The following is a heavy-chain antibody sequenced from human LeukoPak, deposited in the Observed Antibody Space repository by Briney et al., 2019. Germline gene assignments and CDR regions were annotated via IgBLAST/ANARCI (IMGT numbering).Heavy chain of an antibody. CDR3: ARDGGLRLAAAGTNGY. CDR2: IYSHNGGT. CDR1: GYNFTVDY. J-gene: IGHJ4*02. D-gene: IGHD6-13*01. V-gene: IGHV1-2*02. Sequence: ASVKVSCKSSGYNFTVDYIHWVRQAPGQGLEWMGWIYSHNGGTHYAQKFQGRVTMTRDTSISTAYMELSRLRSDDTAVYYCARDGGLRLAAAGTNGYWGQGTLVTVSS.